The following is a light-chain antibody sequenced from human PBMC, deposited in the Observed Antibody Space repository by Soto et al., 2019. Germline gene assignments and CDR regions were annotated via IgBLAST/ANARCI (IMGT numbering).Light chain of an antibody. Sequence: DIQMTQSPSTLSASVGDRVTITCRASQSISNWLAWYQQKPGQAPKVVISDASSLESGVPSGFSDTGSGTEFTLTISSLQPDDFATYYCQQYHSYPWTFGQGTKVEIK. CDR3: QQYHSYPWT. J-gene: IGKJ1*01. V-gene: IGKV1-5*01. CDR2: DAS. CDR1: QSISNW.